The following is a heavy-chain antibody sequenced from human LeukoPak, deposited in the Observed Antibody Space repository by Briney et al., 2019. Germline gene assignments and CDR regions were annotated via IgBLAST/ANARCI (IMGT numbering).Heavy chain of an antibody. CDR1: GGSISSGSYY. Sequence: KSSETLSLTCTVSGGSISSGSYYWSWIRQPAGKGLEWIGRIYTSGSTNYNPSLKSRVTISVDTSKNQFSLKLSSVTAADTAVYYCARLIAAGGWEYDPWGQGTLVTVSS. CDR2: IYTSGST. CDR3: ARLIAAGGWEYDP. V-gene: IGHV4-61*02. J-gene: IGHJ5*02. D-gene: IGHD6-13*01.